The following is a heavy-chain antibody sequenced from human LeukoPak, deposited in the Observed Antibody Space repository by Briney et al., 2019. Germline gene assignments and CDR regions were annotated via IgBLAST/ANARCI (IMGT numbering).Heavy chain of an antibody. CDR1: GDSISSDSYY. CDR3: ARQNYYDSSGCFDY. D-gene: IGHD3-22*01. J-gene: IGHJ4*02. V-gene: IGHV4-39*01. Sequence: SSETLSLTCTVSGDSISSDSYYWGWIRQPPGKGLEWIGTIYYSGSTYYNPSLKSRVTISVDTSKNQFSLKLSSVTAADTAVYYCARQNYYDSSGCFDYWGQGTLVTVSP. CDR2: IYYSGST.